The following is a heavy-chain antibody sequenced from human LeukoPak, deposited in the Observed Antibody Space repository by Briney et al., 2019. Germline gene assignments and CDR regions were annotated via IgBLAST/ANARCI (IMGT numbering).Heavy chain of an antibody. Sequence: ASVKVSCKASGYSFTGYHMHWVRQAPGQGLEWMGWINPNSGGTNYAQKFQGRVTMTRDTSISTAYMELSRLRSDDTAVYYCARGSIAAAGTLIGANSPHDYWGQGTLVTVSS. CDR2: INPNSGGT. D-gene: IGHD6-13*01. CDR3: ARGSIAAAGTLIGANSPHDY. CDR1: GYSFTGYH. J-gene: IGHJ4*02. V-gene: IGHV1-2*02.